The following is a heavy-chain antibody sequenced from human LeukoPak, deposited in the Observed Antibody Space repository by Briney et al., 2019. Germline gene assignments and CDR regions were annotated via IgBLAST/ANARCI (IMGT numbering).Heavy chain of an antibody. D-gene: IGHD2-2*01. J-gene: IGHJ5*02. CDR1: GGTFSTYA. V-gene: IGHV1-69*13. CDR2: IIPTFGTA. CDR3: ARDRRSRYCSSTRCYLGCFDP. Sequence: SVKVSCKASGGTFSTYAISWVRQAPGQGLEWMGGIIPTFGTAKYAQKFQGRGTITADESASTAYMELSSLRSEDTAVYYCARDRRSRYCSSTRCYLGCFDPWGQGTLVTVSS.